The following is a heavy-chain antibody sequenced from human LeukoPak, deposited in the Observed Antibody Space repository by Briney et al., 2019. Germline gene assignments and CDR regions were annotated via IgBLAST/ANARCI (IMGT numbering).Heavy chain of an antibody. V-gene: IGHV1-2*04. CDR1: GYTFTVYY. D-gene: IGHD5-18*01. Sequence: ASVTVSCKASGYTFTVYYMHWVRQAPGQGLEWMGWINPNSGGTNYAQKFQGWVIMTRDTSISTAYMELSRLRSDDTAVYYCARSWAGVDTAMAHYFDYWGQGTLVTVSS. CDR3: ARSWAGVDTAMAHYFDY. CDR2: INPNSGGT. J-gene: IGHJ4*02.